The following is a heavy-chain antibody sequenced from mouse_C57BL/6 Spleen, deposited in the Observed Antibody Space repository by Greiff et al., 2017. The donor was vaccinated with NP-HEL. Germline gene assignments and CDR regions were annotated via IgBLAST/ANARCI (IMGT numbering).Heavy chain of an antibody. CDR2: IWSGGST. J-gene: IGHJ3*01. Sequence: VKVVESGPGLVQPSQSLSITCTVSGFSLTSYGVHWVRQSPGKGLEWLGVIWSGGSTDYNAAFISRLSISKDNSKSQVFFKMNSLQADDTAIYYCARRPYYGSTGDWFAYWGQGTLVTVSA. CDR1: GFSLTSYG. CDR3: ARRPYYGSTGDWFAY. D-gene: IGHD1-1*01. V-gene: IGHV2-2*01.